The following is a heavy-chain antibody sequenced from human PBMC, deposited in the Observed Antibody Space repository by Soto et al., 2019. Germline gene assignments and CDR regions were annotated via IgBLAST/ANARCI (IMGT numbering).Heavy chain of an antibody. J-gene: IGHJ3*02. D-gene: IGHD1-26*01. Sequence: QVQLQQRGAGLLKPSETLSPTCAVLGGSFSDYYWTRIRQPPGKGLKWIGEINHSGFTSYNPSLKSRLSLLVDTSTKEFSLNLSSETAADTAAYHCVRVRAFMSSVAFEIWGQGTMVTVSS. V-gene: IGHV4-34*02. CDR3: VRVRAFMSSVAFEI. CDR2: INHSGFT. CDR1: GGSFSDYY.